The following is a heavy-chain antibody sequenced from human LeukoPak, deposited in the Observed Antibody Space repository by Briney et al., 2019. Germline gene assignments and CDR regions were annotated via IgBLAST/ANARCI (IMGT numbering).Heavy chain of an antibody. J-gene: IGHJ4*02. CDR1: GFSFNTYA. CDR2: IWHDGSHK. V-gene: IGHV3-33*01. D-gene: IGHD3-10*01. Sequence: GRSLTLSCAASGFSFNTYAMHWVRQAPGRGLEWVALIWHDGSHKFYSNSVRGQFTISRDNSKNTVYLQMNNLRPEDTAVYYCARVIFGSGSYPDFWGQGTLVTVSS. CDR3: ARVIFGSGSYPDF.